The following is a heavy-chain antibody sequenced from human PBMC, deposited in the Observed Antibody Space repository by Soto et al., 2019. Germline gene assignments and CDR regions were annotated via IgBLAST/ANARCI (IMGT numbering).Heavy chain of an antibody. CDR3: ARQPADGDYGYSFEY. Sequence: QVQLLESGPGLVNPSQTLSLSCTVSGGSISPYYWSWLRQSPGKGLEWLAYIYYTGTADSNPSLENRVSLSVDTSTNRFSLELTSVTAADTAVYYCARQPADGDYGYSFEYWGPGILVTVSS. CDR2: IYYTGTA. J-gene: IGHJ4*02. CDR1: GGSISPYY. V-gene: IGHV4-59*01. D-gene: IGHD4-17*01.